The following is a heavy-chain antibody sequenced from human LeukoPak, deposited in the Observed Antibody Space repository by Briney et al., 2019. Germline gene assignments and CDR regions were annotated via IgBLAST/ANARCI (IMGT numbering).Heavy chain of an antibody. D-gene: IGHD6-19*01. V-gene: IGHV3-30*18. CDR2: ISYDGSNK. Sequence: GRSLRLSCAASGFTFSSYGMHWVRQAPGKGLEWVAVISYDGSNKYCADSVKGRFTISRDNSKNTLYLQMNSLRAEDTAVYYCAKEMRGGGPLILYSSGQLKPLASDYWGQGTLATVSS. J-gene: IGHJ4*02. CDR1: GFTFSSYG. CDR3: AKEMRGGGPLILYSSGQLKPLASDY.